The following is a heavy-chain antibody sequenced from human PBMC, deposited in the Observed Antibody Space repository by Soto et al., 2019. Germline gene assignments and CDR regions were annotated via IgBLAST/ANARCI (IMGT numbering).Heavy chain of an antibody. Sequence: QVQRVQSGAEVKKPGSSVKVSCKASGGTFSSYTISWVRQAPGQGLEWMGRIIPILGIANYAQKFQGRVTITADKSTSTAYMELCSLRNEDKAVYYCATGRRYYHDRPNAFDIWVQGRIVTVSS. CDR3: ATGRRYYHDRPNAFDI. CDR2: IIPILGIA. CDR1: GGTFSSYT. D-gene: IGHD3-22*01. J-gene: IGHJ3*02. V-gene: IGHV1-69*02.